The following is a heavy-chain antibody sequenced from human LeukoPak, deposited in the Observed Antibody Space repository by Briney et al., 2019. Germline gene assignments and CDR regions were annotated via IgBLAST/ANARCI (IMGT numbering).Heavy chain of an antibody. Sequence: GGSLRLSCAASGFTISNYAMYWGRQAPGQGPEYVSAISSNGGSTYYANSVKGRFTISRDNSKNKLYLQMGSLRAEDMAVYYCARVLSDFWTGWFDHWGQGTLVTVSS. CDR1: GFTISNYA. CDR2: ISSNGGST. D-gene: IGHD3/OR15-3a*01. J-gene: IGHJ5*02. CDR3: ARVLSDFWTGWFDH. V-gene: IGHV3-64*01.